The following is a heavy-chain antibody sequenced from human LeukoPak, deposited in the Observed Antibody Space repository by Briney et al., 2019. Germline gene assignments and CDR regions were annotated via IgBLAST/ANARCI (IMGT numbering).Heavy chain of an antibody. J-gene: IGHJ5*02. CDR1: GGTFSSYA. CDR2: INPNSGGT. D-gene: IGHD3-3*01. V-gene: IGHV1-2*02. CDR3: ARDDFLP. Sequence: ASVKVSCKASGGTFSSYAISWVRQAPGQGLEWMGWINPNSGGTNYAQKFQGRVTMTRDTSISTAYMELSRLRSDDTAVYYCARDDFLPWGQGTLVTVSS.